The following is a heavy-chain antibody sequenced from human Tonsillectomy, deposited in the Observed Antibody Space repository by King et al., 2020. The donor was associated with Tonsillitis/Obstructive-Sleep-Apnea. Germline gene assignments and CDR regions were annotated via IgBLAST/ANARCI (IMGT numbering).Heavy chain of an antibody. J-gene: IGHJ4*02. Sequence: VQLQESGPGLVKPSETLSLTCTVSGGPISSGGYSWTWIRQHPGKGLEWIGYIYYSGSTYYNPSIKSPVTISVDTSKNQFSRKLTSVTGADTAVYFCARGWSGSQCYLGGKGTVVSVS. V-gene: IGHV4-31*01. D-gene: IGHD2-15*01. CDR2: IYYSGST. CDR1: GGPISSGGYS. CDR3: ARGWSGSQCYL.